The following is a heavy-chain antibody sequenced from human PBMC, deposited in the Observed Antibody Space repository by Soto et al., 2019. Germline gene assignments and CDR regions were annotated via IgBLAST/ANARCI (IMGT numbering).Heavy chain of an antibody. D-gene: IGHD2-15*01. V-gene: IGHV4-59*01. CDR1: GGSISSYY. Sequence: PSETLSLTCTVSGGSISSYYWSWIRQPPGKGLEWIGYIYYSGSTNYNPSLKSRVTISVDTSKNQFSLKLSSVTAADTAVYYCAREKGYCSGGSCYSNWFDPWGQGTLVTVSS. J-gene: IGHJ5*02. CDR2: IYYSGST. CDR3: AREKGYCSGGSCYSNWFDP.